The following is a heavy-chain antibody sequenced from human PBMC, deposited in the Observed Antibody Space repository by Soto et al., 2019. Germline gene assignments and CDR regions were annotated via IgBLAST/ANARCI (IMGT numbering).Heavy chain of an antibody. CDR3: ATMGKPGKGLYLFDY. V-gene: IGHV4-30-4*01. CDR2: ISYSGST. Sequence: QVQLQESGPGLVKPSQTLSLTCTVSGGSISSGNYYWSWIRQPPGKGLEWIGFISYSGSTYYSTFPKSRSYISINPCKSQFSPHLRFGTGAGTAVYFRATMGKPGKGLYLFDYWGQGSLVTVSS. J-gene: IGHJ4*02. CDR1: GGSISSGNYY. D-gene: IGHD3-10*01.